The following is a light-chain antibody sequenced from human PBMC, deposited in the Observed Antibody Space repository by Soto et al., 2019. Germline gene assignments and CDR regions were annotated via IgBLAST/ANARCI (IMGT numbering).Light chain of an antibody. V-gene: IGKV2-28*01. CDR2: LGS. J-gene: IGKJ4*01. CDR3: MQALQTLLT. Sequence: DIVMTQSPLSLPVTPGEPASISCRSSQSLLHSNGYNYLDWYLQKPGQSPQLLIYLGSNRSSGVPDRFSGSGSGTDFTLKISRVEAEDVGVYYCMQALQTLLTFGGG. CDR1: QSLLHSNGYNY.